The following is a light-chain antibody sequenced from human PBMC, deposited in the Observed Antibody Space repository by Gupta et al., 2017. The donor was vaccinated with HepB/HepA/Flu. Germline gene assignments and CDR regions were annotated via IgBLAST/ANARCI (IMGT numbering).Light chain of an antibody. CDR2: AAS. CDR3: QQSYSIPQT. V-gene: IGKV1-39*01. CDR1: QSIDTH. J-gene: IGKJ1*01. Sequence: DIQMTQSPSSLSASVGNRITITCRASQSIDTHLNWYQQKVGKAPKFLIYAASSLQSWVPSRFSGSGSGTDFTLTINSLQPEDFATYYCQQSYSIPQTFGQGTKVEIK.